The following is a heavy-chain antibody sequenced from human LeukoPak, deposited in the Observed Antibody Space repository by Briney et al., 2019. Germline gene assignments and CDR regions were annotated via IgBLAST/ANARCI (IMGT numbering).Heavy chain of an antibody. V-gene: IGHV3-66*01. CDR3: AGFFLATVTGNWFDP. CDR1: GFTVSSNY. D-gene: IGHD4-17*01. Sequence: PGGSLRLSCAASGFTVSSNYMSWVRQAPGKGLEWVSVIYSGGSTYYADSVKGRFTISRDNSKNTLYLQMNSLRAEDTAVYYCAGFFLATVTGNWFDPWGQGTLVTVSS. CDR2: IYSGGST. J-gene: IGHJ5*02.